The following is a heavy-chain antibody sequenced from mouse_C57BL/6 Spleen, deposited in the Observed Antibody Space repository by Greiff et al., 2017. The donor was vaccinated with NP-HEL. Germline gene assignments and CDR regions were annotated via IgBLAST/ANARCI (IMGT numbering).Heavy chain of an antibody. Sequence: QVQLQQPGAELVMPGASVKLSCKASGYTFTSYWMHWVKQRPGQGLEWIGEIDPSDSYTNYNQKFKGKSTLTVDKSSSTAYMQLSSLTSEDSAVYYCARSDDSCAYWGQGTLVTVSA. D-gene: IGHD2-4*01. V-gene: IGHV1-69*01. CDR1: GYTFTSYW. CDR2: IDPSDSYT. J-gene: IGHJ3*01. CDR3: ARSDDSCAY.